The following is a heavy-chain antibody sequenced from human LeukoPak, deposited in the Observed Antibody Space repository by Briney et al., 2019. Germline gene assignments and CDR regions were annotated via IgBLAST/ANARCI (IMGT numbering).Heavy chain of an antibody. V-gene: IGHV4-4*07. CDR1: GGSMNSYY. D-gene: IGHD4-11*01. J-gene: IGHJ5*02. CDR3: ARDRPPNDYTNSFDP. Sequence: SETLSLTCTVSGGSMNSYYWSWIRKPAGKGLECIGRIYTSGSTKYNPSLKSRVTMSIDTSKNQFSLNLSSVTAADTAVYYCARDRPPNDYTNSFDPWGQGTLVTVPS. CDR2: IYTSGST.